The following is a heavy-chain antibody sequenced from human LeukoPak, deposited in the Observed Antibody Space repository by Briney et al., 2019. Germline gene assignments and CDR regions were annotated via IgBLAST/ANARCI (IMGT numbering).Heavy chain of an antibody. V-gene: IGHV3-33*01. CDR1: GFTFSSYG. Sequence: PGGSLRLSCAASGFTFSSYGMHWVRQAPGKGLEWVAVIWYDGSNKYYADSVKGRFTISRDNSKNTLYLQMNSLRAEDTAVYYCARSRPRARHFDYWGQGTLVTVS. CDR2: IWYDGSNK. J-gene: IGHJ4*02. CDR3: ARSRPRARHFDY.